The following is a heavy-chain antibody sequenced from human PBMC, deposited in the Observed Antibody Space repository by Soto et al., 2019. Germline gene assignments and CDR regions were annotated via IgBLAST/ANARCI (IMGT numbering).Heavy chain of an antibody. CDR2: IIPILDIT. Sequence: QVQLVQSGAEVKKPGSSVKVSSKASGGTFSSYPISWVRPAPGQGLEWMGRIIPILDITDYAQRFQGRVTITADKSTSTAYMELSSLSSHDTAVYYCARPTSTGTTSGYYFDYWGQGTLVTVSS. J-gene: IGHJ4*02. V-gene: IGHV1-69*02. D-gene: IGHD1-7*01. CDR3: ARPTSTGTTSGYYFDY. CDR1: GGTFSSYP.